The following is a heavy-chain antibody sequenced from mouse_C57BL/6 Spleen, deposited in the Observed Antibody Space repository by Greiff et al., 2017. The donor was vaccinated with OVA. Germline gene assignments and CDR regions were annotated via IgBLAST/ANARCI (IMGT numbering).Heavy chain of an antibody. CDR1: GYTFTSYW. D-gene: IGHD3-3*01. V-gene: IGHV1-50*01. J-gene: IGHJ2*01. CDR3: ARKTGQGYYFDY. Sequence: VQLQQPGAELVKPGASVKLSCKASGYTFTSYWLQWVKQRPGQGLEWIGEIDPSDSYTNYNQKFKGKATLTVDTSSSTAYMQLSSLTSEDSAVYYCARKTGQGYYFDYWGKGTTLTVSS. CDR2: IDPSDSYT.